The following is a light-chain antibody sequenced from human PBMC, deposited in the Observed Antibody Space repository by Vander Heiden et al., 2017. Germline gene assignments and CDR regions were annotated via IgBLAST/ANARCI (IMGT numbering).Light chain of an antibody. CDR3: QQYYSYPPMYT. J-gene: IGKJ2*01. CDR1: QGISSY. Sequence: AIRMTQSPSSLPASTGDRVTITCRASQGISSYLAWYQQKPGKAPKLLIYAASTLQSGVPSRFSGSGSGTDFTLTISCLQSEDFATYYCQQYYSYPPMYTFGQGTKLEIK. V-gene: IGKV1-8*01. CDR2: AAS.